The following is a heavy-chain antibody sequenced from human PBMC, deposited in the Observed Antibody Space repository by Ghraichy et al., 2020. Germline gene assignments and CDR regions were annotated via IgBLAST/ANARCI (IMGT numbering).Heavy chain of an antibody. CDR1: GGSISTYY. V-gene: IGHV4-59*01. Sequence: SETLSLTCTVSGGSISTYYWSWIRQPPGKGLEWIGYIDYSGSTNYNPSLKTRVTISVDTSKNQFSLRLSSVTAADTAVYHCARVKGESGYFPFDYWGQGTLVTVSS. CDR2: IDYSGST. D-gene: IGHD3-3*01. CDR3: ARVKGESGYFPFDY. J-gene: IGHJ4*02.